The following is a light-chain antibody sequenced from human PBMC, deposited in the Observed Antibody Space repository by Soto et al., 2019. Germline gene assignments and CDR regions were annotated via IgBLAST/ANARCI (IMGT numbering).Light chain of an antibody. CDR1: QSISSY. J-gene: IGKJ3*01. Sequence: DIQMTQSPSSLSASVGDRVTITCRASQSISSYLNWYQQKPGKAPKLLIYAASSLQSGVPSRFTGSGSGTDSTLTISSLQPEDFATYYCQQSYSTPRCTFGPGTKVDIK. V-gene: IGKV1-39*01. CDR3: QQSYSTPRCT. CDR2: AAS.